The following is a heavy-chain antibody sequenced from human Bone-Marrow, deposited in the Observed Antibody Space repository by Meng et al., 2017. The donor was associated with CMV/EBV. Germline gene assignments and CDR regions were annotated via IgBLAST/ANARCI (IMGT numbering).Heavy chain of an antibody. CDR2: IVVGSGNT. V-gene: IGHV1-58*01. CDR1: GFTFTSSA. J-gene: IGHJ3*01. CDR3: ATDLAGYF. Sequence: SVKVSCKASGFTFTSSAVQWVRQARGQRLVWIGWIVVGSGNTNYAQQFQERVTITKDMSTSTAYMELSSMRSEDTAVYYCATDLAGYFWGQGTMVTVSS. D-gene: IGHD6-13*01.